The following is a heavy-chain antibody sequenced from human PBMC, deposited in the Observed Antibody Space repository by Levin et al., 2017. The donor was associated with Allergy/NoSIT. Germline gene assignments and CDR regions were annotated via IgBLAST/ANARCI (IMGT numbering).Heavy chain of an antibody. V-gene: IGHV5-10-1*01. Sequence: GGSLRLSCKGSGYSFTSYWISWVRQMPGKGLEWMGRIDPSDSYTNYSPSFQGHVTISADKSISTAYLQWSSLKASDTAMYYCASNYGSGSYSAYWYFDLWGRGTLVTVSS. J-gene: IGHJ2*01. CDR3: ASNYGSGSYSAYWYFDL. CDR2: IDPSDSYT. D-gene: IGHD3-10*01. CDR1: GYSFTSYW.